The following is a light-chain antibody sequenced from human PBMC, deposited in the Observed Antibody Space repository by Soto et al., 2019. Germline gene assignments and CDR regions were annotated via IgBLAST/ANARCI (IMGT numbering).Light chain of an antibody. CDR1: QGISNS. J-gene: IGKJ5*01. CDR2: AAS. V-gene: IGKV1D-12*01. Sequence: DIQMTPSPSSVSASVGDRVTITCRASQGISNSLAWYQQKPGKAPKLLIYAASSLQSGVPSRFGGSGSGTDFTLTIDSLQPEDFATYFCQQANSFPITFGQGTRLEIK. CDR3: QQANSFPIT.